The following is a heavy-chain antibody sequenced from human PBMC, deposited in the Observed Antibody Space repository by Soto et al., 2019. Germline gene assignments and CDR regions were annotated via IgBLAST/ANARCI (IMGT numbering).Heavy chain of an antibody. J-gene: IGHJ4*02. D-gene: IGHD6-13*01. Sequence: SGPTLVNPTQTLTLTYTFSGFSLSTSGVGVGWIRQPPGKALEWLALIYWDDDKRYSPSLKSRLTITKDTSKNQVVLTMTNMDPVDTATYYCAPTSPGYSSSWYVFDYWGQGTLVTVSS. CDR1: GFSLSTSGVG. CDR3: APTSPGYSSSWYVFDY. CDR2: IYWDDDK. V-gene: IGHV2-5*02.